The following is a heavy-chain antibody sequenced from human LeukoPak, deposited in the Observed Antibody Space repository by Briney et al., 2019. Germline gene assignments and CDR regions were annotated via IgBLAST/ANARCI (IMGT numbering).Heavy chain of an antibody. CDR2: IYSDGST. CDR3: AKGGGTSPRHYFDN. V-gene: IGHV3-53*01. CDR1: AFTVSSNY. D-gene: IGHD1-14*01. J-gene: IGHJ4*02. Sequence: TGGSLRLSCAASAFTVSSNYMTWVRQAPGKGLEWASVIYSDGSTFYADSVKGRFTISRDKSKNTVSLQMNSLRGEDTAVYYCAKGGGTSPRHYFDNWGQGTLVTVSS.